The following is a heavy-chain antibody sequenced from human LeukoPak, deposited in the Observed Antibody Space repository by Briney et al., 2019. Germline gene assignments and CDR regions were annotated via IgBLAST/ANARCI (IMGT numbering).Heavy chain of an antibody. V-gene: IGHV1-2*04. CDR3: ARDRDGYSLTDY. Sequence: ASVKVSCKASGGTFSSYAISWVRQAPGQGLEWMGWINPNSGGTNYAQKFQGWVTMTRDTSISTAYMELSRLRSDDTAVYYCARDRDGYSLTDYWGQGTLVTVSS. J-gene: IGHJ4*02. D-gene: IGHD5-18*01. CDR1: GGTFSSYA. CDR2: INPNSGGT.